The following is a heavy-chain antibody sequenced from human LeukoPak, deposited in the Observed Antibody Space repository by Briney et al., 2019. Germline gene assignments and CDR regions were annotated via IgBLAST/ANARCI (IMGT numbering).Heavy chain of an antibody. CDR3: ARDSWAVAGLYY. D-gene: IGHD6-19*01. J-gene: IGHJ4*02. Sequence: PGGSLTLSGAASRFTVSSNYMSWVRQAPGKGLEWVSLIYSGGTTYYADSVKGRFTISRDNSKNTLYLQMNSLRADDTAIYYCARDSWAVAGLYYWGQGTLVTVSS. V-gene: IGHV3-66*01. CDR1: RFTVSSNY. CDR2: IYSGGTT.